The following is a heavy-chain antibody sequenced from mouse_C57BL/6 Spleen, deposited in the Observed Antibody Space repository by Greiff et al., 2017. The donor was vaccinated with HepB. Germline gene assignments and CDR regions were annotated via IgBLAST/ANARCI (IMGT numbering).Heavy chain of an antibody. Sequence: EVMLVESGGGLVKPGGSLKLSCAASGFTFSSYAMSWVRQTPEKRLEWVATISDGGSYTYYPDNVKGRFTISIDNAKNNLYLQMSHLKSEDTAMYYCARDNGSPFAYWGQGTLVTVSA. J-gene: IGHJ3*01. CDR1: GFTFSSYA. CDR3: ARDNGSPFAY. CDR2: ISDGGSYT. V-gene: IGHV5-4*01. D-gene: IGHD1-1*01.